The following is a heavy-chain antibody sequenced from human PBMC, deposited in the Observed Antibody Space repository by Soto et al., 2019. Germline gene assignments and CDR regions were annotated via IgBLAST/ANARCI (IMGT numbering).Heavy chain of an antibody. CDR1: GYIFTGFY. V-gene: IGHV1-2*02. CDR3: EVVKGLFDSRDHIWDGHSHYGLDV. D-gene: IGHD3-22*01. Sequence: ASGKVCCKASGYIFTGFYIHWVRQAPGQGREWMGGIKPDSGGTDYAEKFQGRVTMTRDTSINTAYMELSRLRHDDTAVYYCEVVKGLFDSRDHIWDGHSHYGLDVAGLETRV. J-gene: IGHJ6*02. CDR2: IKPDSGGT.